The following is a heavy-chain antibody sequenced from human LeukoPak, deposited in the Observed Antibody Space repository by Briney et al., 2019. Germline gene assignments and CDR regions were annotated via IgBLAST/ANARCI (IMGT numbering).Heavy chain of an antibody. CDR2: IYYSGST. Sequence: SETLSLTCTVSGGSISSSSYYWGWIRQPPGKGLEWIGSIYYSGSTYYNPSLKRRVTISVDTSKNQFSLKLSSVTAADTAVYYCATRPGYYDSSGYVFNYWGQGTLVTVSS. D-gene: IGHD3-22*01. V-gene: IGHV4-39*01. CDR3: ATRPGYYDSSGYVFNY. CDR1: GGSISSSSYY. J-gene: IGHJ4*02.